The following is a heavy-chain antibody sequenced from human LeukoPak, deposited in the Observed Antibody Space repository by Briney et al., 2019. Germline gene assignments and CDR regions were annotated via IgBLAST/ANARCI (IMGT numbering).Heavy chain of an antibody. D-gene: IGHD3/OR15-3a*01. CDR1: GITLSNYG. Sequence: GGSLRLSCAVSGITLSNYGMSWIRQAPGKGLEWVAGISGSGGSTYYADSVKGRFTTSRHNPKNTLYLQMNSLRAEDTAVYFCAKRAVVIRVILVGFHKEAYYFESWGQGALVTVSS. CDR2: ISGSGGST. V-gene: IGHV3-23*01. J-gene: IGHJ4*02. CDR3: AKRAVVIRVILVGFHKEAYYFES.